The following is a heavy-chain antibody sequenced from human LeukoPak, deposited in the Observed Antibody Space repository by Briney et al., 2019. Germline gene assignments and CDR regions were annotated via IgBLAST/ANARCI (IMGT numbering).Heavy chain of an antibody. J-gene: IGHJ4*02. Sequence: GGSLRLSCAASGFTFSSYAMHWVRRAPGKGLEWVAVISYDGSNKYYADSVKGRFTISRDNSKNTLYLQMNSLRAEDTAVYYCARGSYYYGTYWGQGTLVTVSS. CDR1: GFTFSSYA. D-gene: IGHD3-10*01. CDR2: ISYDGSNK. V-gene: IGHV3-30*04. CDR3: ARGSYYYGTY.